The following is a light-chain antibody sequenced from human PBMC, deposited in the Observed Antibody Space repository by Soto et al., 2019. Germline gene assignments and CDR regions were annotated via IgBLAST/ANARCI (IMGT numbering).Light chain of an antibody. CDR3: VQDYNYPRT. Sequence: AIQMTQSPSSLSASVGDRVTITCRASQDIRTELGWYQQKPGKAPNLLIYATSSLQSGVPSRFSGSGSGTDFTLTISSLQPEDFATYYCVQDYNYPRTFGQGTKVEIK. CDR1: QDIRTE. CDR2: ATS. V-gene: IGKV1-6*01. J-gene: IGKJ1*01.